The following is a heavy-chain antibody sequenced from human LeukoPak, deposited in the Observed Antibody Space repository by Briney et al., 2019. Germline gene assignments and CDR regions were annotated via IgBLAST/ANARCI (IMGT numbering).Heavy chain of an antibody. V-gene: IGHV4-39*02. CDR2: VSYSGTT. CDR1: GGSISSSTYY. D-gene: IGHD2-2*01. CDR3: ARETPAVRNNCFDP. J-gene: IGHJ5*02. Sequence: KPSATLSLTCTVSGGSISSSTYYWGWVRQPPGKGLEWIGSVSYSGTTYYNTSLRSRVTISIDTSRNQFSLKVTSVTAADTAVYYCARETPAVRNNCFDPWGQGTLVTVSS.